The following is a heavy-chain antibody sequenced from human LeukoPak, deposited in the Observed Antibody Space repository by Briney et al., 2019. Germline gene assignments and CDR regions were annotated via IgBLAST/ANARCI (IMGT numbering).Heavy chain of an antibody. CDR1: GFTFDDYA. Sequence: PGGYLRLSCAASGFTFDDYAMHWVRQAPGKGLEWVSLISGDGGSTYYADSVKGRFTISRDNSKNSLYLQMNSLRTEDTDLYYCAKDDEVYCSSTSCYAGYYYYGMDVWGQGTTVTVSS. J-gene: IGHJ6*02. D-gene: IGHD2-2*01. CDR3: AKDDEVYCSSTSCYAGYYYYGMDV. CDR2: ISGDGGST. V-gene: IGHV3-43*02.